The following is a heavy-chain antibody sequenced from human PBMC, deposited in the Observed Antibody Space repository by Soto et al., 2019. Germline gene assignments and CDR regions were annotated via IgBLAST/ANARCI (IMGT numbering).Heavy chain of an antibody. CDR2: LYPYGGTT. J-gene: IGHJ6*04. D-gene: IGHD3-3*02. V-gene: IGHV4-59*02. CDR1: GGSVDTNY. Sequence: QMQLQESGPGLVKPSETLSLTCSVSGGSVDTNYWTWIRQSPGGGLEWIGYLYPYGGTTHYNPSPEGRGTTSVDTSKGHGHRTVSYATAADSVSLCCPILSKVLGVMGRRRMYSPQSMDVWGKATTVTVSP. CDR3: PILSKVLGVMGRRRMYSPQSMDV.